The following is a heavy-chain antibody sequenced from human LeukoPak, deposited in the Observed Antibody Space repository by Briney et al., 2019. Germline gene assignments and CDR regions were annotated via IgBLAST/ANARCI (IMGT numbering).Heavy chain of an antibody. CDR1: GFTFDDYA. D-gene: IGHD4-11*01. J-gene: IGHJ4*02. CDR2: ISWNSGSI. Sequence: GGSLRLSCAASGFTFDDYAMHWVRQAPGKGLEWVSGISWNSGSIGYADSVKGRFTISRDNAKNSLYLQMNSLRAEDTAVYYCARDKWLTTTHYFDYWGQGTLVTVSS. CDR3: ARDKWLTTTHYFDY. V-gene: IGHV3-9*01.